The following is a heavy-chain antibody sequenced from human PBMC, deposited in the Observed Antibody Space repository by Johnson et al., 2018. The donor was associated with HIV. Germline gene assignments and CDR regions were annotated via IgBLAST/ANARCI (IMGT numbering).Heavy chain of an antibody. D-gene: IGHD5-18*01. Sequence: QVQLVESGGGVVQPGRSLRLSCAASGFTFSTYAMHWVRQAPGKGLEWVAVISYDGSNKYSADSVKGRFTISRDNYKNTLYLQMNSLRAEDTAVYYCAKERAYIRTFDIWGQGTLVTVSS. CDR1: GFTFSTYA. CDR2: ISYDGSNK. CDR3: AKERAYIRTFDI. V-gene: IGHV3-30*04. J-gene: IGHJ3*02.